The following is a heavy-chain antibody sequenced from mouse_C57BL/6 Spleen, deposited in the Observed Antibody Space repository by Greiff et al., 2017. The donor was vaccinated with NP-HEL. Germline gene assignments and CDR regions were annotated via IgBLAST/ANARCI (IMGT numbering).Heavy chain of an antibody. CDR3: ARGGYDDYAMDY. CDR1: GYAFSSYW. V-gene: IGHV1-80*01. Sequence: QVQLQQSGAELVKPGASVKISCKASGYAFSSYWMNWVKQRPGKGLEWIGQIYPGDGDTDYNGKFKGKATLTADKSSSTAYMQLSSLTSEDSAVYFCARGGYDDYAMDYWGQGTSVTVSS. D-gene: IGHD2-2*01. CDR2: IYPGDGDT. J-gene: IGHJ4*01.